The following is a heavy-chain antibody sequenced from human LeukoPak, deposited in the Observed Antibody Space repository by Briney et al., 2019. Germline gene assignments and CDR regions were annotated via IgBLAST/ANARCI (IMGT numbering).Heavy chain of an antibody. CDR3: AKGGTTEYYFDY. Sequence: GGSLRLSCAASGFTFSSYGMHWVRQAPGKGLEWVAFIRYDGSNKYYADSVKGRFTISRDNSKNTLYLQMNSLRAEDTAVYYCAKGGTTEYYFDYWGQGTLVTVSS. V-gene: IGHV3-30*02. CDR2: IRYDGSNK. D-gene: IGHD1-7*01. J-gene: IGHJ4*02. CDR1: GFTFSSYG.